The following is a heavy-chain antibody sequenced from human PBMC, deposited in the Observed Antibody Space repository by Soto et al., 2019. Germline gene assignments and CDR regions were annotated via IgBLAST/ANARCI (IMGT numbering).Heavy chain of an antibody. D-gene: IGHD5-18*01. J-gene: IGHJ5*02. V-gene: IGHV3-23*01. CDR3: AVDTAMVRVNWFDP. CDR2: ISGSGGST. Sequence: GGSLILSCAASGFTFSSYAMSWVRQAPGKGLEWVSAISGSGGSTYYADSVKGRFTISRDNSKNTLYLQMNSLRAEDTAVYYCAVDTAMVRVNWFDPWGQGTLVTVSS. CDR1: GFTFSSYA.